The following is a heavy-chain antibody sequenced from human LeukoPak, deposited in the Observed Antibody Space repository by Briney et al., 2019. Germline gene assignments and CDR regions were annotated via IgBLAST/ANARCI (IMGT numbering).Heavy chain of an antibody. Sequence: SVKVSCKASGGTFSSYAISWVRQAPGQGLEWMGGIIPIFGTANYAQKFQGRVTITTDESTSIAYMELSSLRSEDTAVYYCAREVGYYGSGSYSTDFDPWGQGTLVTVSS. V-gene: IGHV1-69*05. D-gene: IGHD3-10*01. CDR3: AREVGYYGSGSYSTDFDP. CDR1: GGTFSSYA. J-gene: IGHJ5*02. CDR2: IIPIFGTA.